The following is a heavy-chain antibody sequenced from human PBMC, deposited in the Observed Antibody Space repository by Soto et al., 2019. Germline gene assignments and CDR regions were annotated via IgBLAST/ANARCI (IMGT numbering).Heavy chain of an antibody. CDR3: ARARRNDAFDI. J-gene: IGHJ3*02. D-gene: IGHD1-1*01. CDR1: GYTFTIYA. Sequence: ASVNASCKASGYTFTIYAMNWVRQAPGQGLEWMGWINTNTGNPTYAQGFTGRFVFSLDTSVSTAYLQICSLKAEGTAVYYCARARRNDAFDIWGQGTMVTVSS. CDR2: INTNTGNP. V-gene: IGHV7-4-1*01.